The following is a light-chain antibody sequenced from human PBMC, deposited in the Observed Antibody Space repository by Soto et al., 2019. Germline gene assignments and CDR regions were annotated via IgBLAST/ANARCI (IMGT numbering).Light chain of an antibody. CDR3: QQYGTSPRT. J-gene: IGKJ1*01. Sequence: EIVLTQSPGTMSLSPGERVTLSCRASQTVTRSYLAWYQQKPGQAPRLLSYGASIRATGIPDRFSGSGSGTDFTLTISRLEPEDFAVYYCQQYGTSPRTFGQGTKVAIK. CDR1: QTVTRSY. CDR2: GAS. V-gene: IGKV3-20*01.